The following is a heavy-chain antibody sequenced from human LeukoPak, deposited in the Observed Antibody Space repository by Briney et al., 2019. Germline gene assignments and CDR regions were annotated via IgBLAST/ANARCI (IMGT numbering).Heavy chain of an antibody. J-gene: IGHJ4*02. CDR2: IYYSGST. Sequence: WVAQPPGKGLEWLGSIYYSGSTYYNPSLKSRVTIPVDTSKKQFSLKLNSVTAADTAVYYCARATYSSGWYWVYWGQGTLVTVSS. CDR3: ARATYSSGWYWVY. V-gene: IGHV4-39*01. D-gene: IGHD6-19*01.